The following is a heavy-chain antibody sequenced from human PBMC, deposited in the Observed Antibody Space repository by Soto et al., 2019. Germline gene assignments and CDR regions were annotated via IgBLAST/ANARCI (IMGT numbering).Heavy chain of an antibody. D-gene: IGHD4-17*01. J-gene: IGHJ3*02. Sequence: PGESLKISCKGSGYSFTSYWIGWVRQMPGKGLEWMGIIYPGDSDTRYSPSFQGQVTISADKSISTAYLQWSSLKASDTAMYYCARHPTVTALAGDAFDIWGQGTMVSVSS. V-gene: IGHV5-51*01. CDR2: IYPGDSDT. CDR3: ARHPTVTALAGDAFDI. CDR1: GYSFTSYW.